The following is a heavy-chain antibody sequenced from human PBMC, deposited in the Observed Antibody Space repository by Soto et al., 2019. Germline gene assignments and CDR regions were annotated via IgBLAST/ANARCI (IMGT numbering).Heavy chain of an antibody. D-gene: IGHD4-17*01. CDR2: IIPIFGTA. CDR1: GGTFSSYA. J-gene: IGHJ6*02. Sequence: VASVKVSCKASGGTFSSYAISWVRQAPGQGLEWMGGIIPIFGTANYAQKFQGRVTITADKSTSTAYMELSSLRSEDTAVYYCARDVRVSSRRLQRLPGGMDVWGQGTTVTVSS. V-gene: IGHV1-69*06. CDR3: ARDVRVSSRRLQRLPGGMDV.